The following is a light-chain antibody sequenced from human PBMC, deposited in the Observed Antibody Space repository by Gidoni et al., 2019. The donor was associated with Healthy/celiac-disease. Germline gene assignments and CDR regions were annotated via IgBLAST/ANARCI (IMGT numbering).Light chain of an antibody. J-gene: IGKJ4*01. Sequence: PLTPGEPASIYCRSSQSLLHSNGYNYLDWYLQKPGQSPQLLIYLGSNRASGVPDRFSGSGSGTDFTLKISRVEAEDVGVYYCMQALQTPTFGGGTKVEIK. CDR1: QSLLHSNGYNY. CDR2: LGS. V-gene: IGKV2-28*01. CDR3: MQALQTPT.